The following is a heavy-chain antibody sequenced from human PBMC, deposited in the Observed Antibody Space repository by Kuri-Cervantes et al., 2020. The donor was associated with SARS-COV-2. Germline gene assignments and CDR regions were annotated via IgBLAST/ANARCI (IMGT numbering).Heavy chain of an antibody. J-gene: IGHJ3*02. CDR2: IYHSGST. V-gene: IGHV4-38-2*02. CDR1: GYSISSGYY. CDR3: ARESRPETDCSSTSCYAGAFDI. D-gene: IGHD2-2*01. Sequence: ESLKISCAVSGYSISSGYYWGWIRQPPGKGLEWIGSIYHSGSTYYNPSLKSRVTLSVDTSKNQFSLKLSPVTAADTAVYYCARESRPETDCSSTSCYAGAFDIWGQGTMVTVSS.